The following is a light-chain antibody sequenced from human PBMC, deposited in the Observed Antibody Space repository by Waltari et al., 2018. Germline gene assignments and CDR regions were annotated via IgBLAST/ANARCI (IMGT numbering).Light chain of an antibody. CDR2: GAS. CDR1: QSVSSN. CDR3: QQYNNWPPFT. V-gene: IGKV3-15*01. J-gene: IGKJ2*01. Sequence: ILMTQSPATLSMSPGERATLSCRASQSVSSNLAWYQQKPGQAPRLLIFGASTRATGIPGRFSGSGSGTEFTLTISSLQSEDSAVYYCQQYNNWPPFTFGQGTNLEIK.